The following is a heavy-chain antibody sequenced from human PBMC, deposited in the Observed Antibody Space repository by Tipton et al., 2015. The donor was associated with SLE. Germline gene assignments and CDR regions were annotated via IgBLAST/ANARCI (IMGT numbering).Heavy chain of an antibody. CDR3: TTDPGITMIPPFDY. CDR1: GFTFSNAW. J-gene: IGHJ4*02. CDR2: IKSKTDGGTT. D-gene: IGHD3-22*01. V-gene: IGHV3-15*01. Sequence: YLRLSCAASGFTFSNAWMSWVRQAPGKGLEWVGRIKSKTDGGTTDYAAPVKGRFTISRDDSKNTLYLQMNSLKTEDTAVYHYTTDPGITMIPPFDYWGQGTLVAVSS.